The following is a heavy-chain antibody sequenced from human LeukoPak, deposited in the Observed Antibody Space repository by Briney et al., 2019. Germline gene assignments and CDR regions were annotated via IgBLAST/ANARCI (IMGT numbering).Heavy chain of an antibody. CDR3: ARSAAGSYYYYYYMDV. Sequence: PGGSLRLSCAASGFTFSSYSMNWVRQAPGKGLEWVSSISSSSSYIYYADSVKGRFTISRDNAKNSLYLQMNSLRAEDTAVYYCARSAAGSYYYYYYMDVWGIGTTVTVSS. D-gene: IGHD6-13*01. CDR2: ISSSSSYI. J-gene: IGHJ6*03. V-gene: IGHV3-21*01. CDR1: GFTFSSYS.